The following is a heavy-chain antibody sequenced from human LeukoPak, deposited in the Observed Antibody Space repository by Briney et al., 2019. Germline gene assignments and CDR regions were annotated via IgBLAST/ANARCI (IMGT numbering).Heavy chain of an antibody. Sequence: GGSLRLSCAASGFTFSNAWMSWVRQAPGKGLEWVGRIKSKTDGGTTDYAAPVKGRFTISRDDSKNTLYLQMNSLKTEDTAVYYCTTVGGRDYYYYMDVWGKGTTVTISS. J-gene: IGHJ6*03. CDR3: TTVGGRDYYYYMDV. V-gene: IGHV3-15*01. CDR1: GFTFSNAW. D-gene: IGHD3-16*01. CDR2: IKSKTDGGTT.